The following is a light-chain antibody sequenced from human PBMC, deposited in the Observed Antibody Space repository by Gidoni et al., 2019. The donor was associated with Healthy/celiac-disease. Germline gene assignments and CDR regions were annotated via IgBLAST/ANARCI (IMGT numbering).Light chain of an antibody. J-gene: IGLJ2*01. Sequence: SALTQPRSVSGSPGQSVTIPCTGTSSDVGGYNYVSWYQQHPGKAPKLMIYDVSKRPPGVPDRFSGSKSGNTASLTISGLQAEDEADYYCCSYAGSYTFVVFGGGTKLTVL. V-gene: IGLV2-11*01. CDR3: CSYAGSYTFVV. CDR2: DVS. CDR1: SSDVGGYNY.